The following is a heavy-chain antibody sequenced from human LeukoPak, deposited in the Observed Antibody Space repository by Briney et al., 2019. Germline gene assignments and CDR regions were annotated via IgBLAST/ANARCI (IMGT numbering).Heavy chain of an antibody. CDR2: INGGSYTI. D-gene: IGHD3-10*01. CDR1: GFTFSAYS. V-gene: IGHV3-48*02. CDR3: ARELGYYGSGSYSPCYYYYGMDV. Sequence: PGGSLRLSCVASGFTFSAYSMNWVRQAPGRGLEWISYINGGSYTIYYADSVKGRFTISRDNARNSLSLQMNSLRDEDTAVYYCARELGYYGSGSYSPCYYYYGMDVWGQGTTVTVSS. J-gene: IGHJ6*02.